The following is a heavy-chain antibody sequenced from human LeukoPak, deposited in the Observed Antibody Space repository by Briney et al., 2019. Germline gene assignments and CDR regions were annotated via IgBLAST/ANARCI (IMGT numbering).Heavy chain of an antibody. Sequence: PGGSLRLCCAAPGFTFSSYWMSWVRQAPGKGLERVANIKQDGSEKYYVDSVNGRFTTSRDNAKTLLYLQMNSLRAEDTAVYYCARAYDFWSGYHSYYFDYWGQGTLVTVSS. D-gene: IGHD3-3*01. CDR2: IKQDGSEK. V-gene: IGHV3-7*01. J-gene: IGHJ4*02. CDR1: GFTFSSYW. CDR3: ARAYDFWSGYHSYYFDY.